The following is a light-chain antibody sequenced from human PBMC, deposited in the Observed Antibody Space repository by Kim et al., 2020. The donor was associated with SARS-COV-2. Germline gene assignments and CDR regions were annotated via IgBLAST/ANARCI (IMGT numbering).Light chain of an antibody. CDR1: NLGGKY. Sequence: VSPGQTASITCSGDNLGGKYAGWYQQKPGQSPVLVIYQDDKRPSGIPERFSGSNSGNTATLTITGTQAMDEADYYCQAWDSSTASVFGTGTKVTVL. CDR2: QDD. J-gene: IGLJ1*01. CDR3: QAWDSSTASV. V-gene: IGLV3-1*01.